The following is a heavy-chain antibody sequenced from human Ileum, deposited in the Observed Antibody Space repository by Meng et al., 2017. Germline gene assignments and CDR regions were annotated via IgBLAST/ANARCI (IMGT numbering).Heavy chain of an antibody. CDR1: CTW. CDR3: ATSNDRDVYYLGY. V-gene: IGHV4-4*02. CDR2: IFQSGRT. D-gene: IGHD3-22*01. Sequence: QVQLQESGSRLVMPSGTLSLTCSFSCTWWSWVRQAPGKGLEWIGEIFQSGRTNYNPSLKSRVTISIDKSKSQISLQLSTVTAADTAVYSCATSNDRDVYYLGYWGQGTLVTVSS. J-gene: IGHJ4*02.